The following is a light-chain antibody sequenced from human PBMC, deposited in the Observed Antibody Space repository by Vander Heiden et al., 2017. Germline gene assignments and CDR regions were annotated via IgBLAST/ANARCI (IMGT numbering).Light chain of an antibody. J-gene: IGLJ2*01. Sequence: QLVVSQSPSASASLGASVELTCPLDGIYSRYAIPGYQQQPKKGPRYLMKVHADGTQNKGDGIPDRFSGSSSGAERFLSISSLQFEDEADYYCQTWGTGFQIFAGGTKVTVL. CDR2: VHADGTQ. CDR3: QTWGTGFQI. V-gene: IGLV4-69*01. CDR1: GIYSRYA.